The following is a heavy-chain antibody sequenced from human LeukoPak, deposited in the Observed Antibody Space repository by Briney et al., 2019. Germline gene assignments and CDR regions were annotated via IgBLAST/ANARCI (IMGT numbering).Heavy chain of an antibody. CDR2: TSPSGSTI. Sequence: GGSLRLSCAASGFTFSDHFMSRVRQAPGKGLEWVSYTSPSGSTIYYADSVKGRFAISRDNAKNSLYLQMSNLRAEDTAVYYCAKWGRFGGYYYMDVWGKGTTVTISS. CDR3: AKWGRFGGYYYMDV. D-gene: IGHD3-10*01. CDR1: GFTFSDHF. J-gene: IGHJ6*03. V-gene: IGHV3-11*01.